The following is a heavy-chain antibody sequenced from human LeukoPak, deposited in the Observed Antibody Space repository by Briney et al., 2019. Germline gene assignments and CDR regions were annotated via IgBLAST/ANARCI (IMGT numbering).Heavy chain of an antibody. CDR3: AKDLGDFWSGPPGLFDY. J-gene: IGHJ4*02. D-gene: IGHD3-3*01. CDR2: ISSSSSYI. CDR1: GFTFSSYS. V-gene: IGHV3-21*01. Sequence: GGSLRLSCAASGFTFSSYSMNWVRQAPGKGLEWVSSISSSSSYIYYADSVKGRFTISRDNAKNSLYLQMNSLRAEDTAVYYCAKDLGDFWSGPPGLFDYWGQGTLVTVSS.